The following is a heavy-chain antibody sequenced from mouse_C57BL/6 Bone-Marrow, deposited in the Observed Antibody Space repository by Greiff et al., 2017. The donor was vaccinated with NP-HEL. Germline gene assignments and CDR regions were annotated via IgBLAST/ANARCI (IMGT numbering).Heavy chain of an antibody. CDR2: IWRGGST. J-gene: IGHJ3*01. Sequence: VKLQESGPGLVQPSQSLSITCTVSGFSLTSYGVHWVRQSPGKGLEWLGVIWRGGSTDYNAAFMSRLSITKDNSKSQVFFKMNSLQADDTAIYYCAKNSYYGSSYGFAYWGQGTLVTVSA. V-gene: IGHV2-5*01. D-gene: IGHD1-1*01. CDR3: AKNSYYGSSYGFAY. CDR1: GFSLTSYG.